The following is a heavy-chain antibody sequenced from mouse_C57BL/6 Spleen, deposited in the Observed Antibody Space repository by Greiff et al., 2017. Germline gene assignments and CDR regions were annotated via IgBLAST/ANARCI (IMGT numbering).Heavy chain of an antibody. V-gene: IGHV14-3*01. Sequence: VQLQQSVAELVRPGASVKLSCTASGFNIKNTYMHWVKQRPEQGLEWIGRIDPANGNTKYAPKFQGKATITVDTSSNTAYLRLSSLTSEDTAIYYCARWALYGMNAMDYWGQGTSVTVSA. D-gene: IGHD2-1*01. CDR2: IDPANGNT. J-gene: IGHJ4*01. CDR1: GFNIKNTY. CDR3: ARWALYGMNAMDY.